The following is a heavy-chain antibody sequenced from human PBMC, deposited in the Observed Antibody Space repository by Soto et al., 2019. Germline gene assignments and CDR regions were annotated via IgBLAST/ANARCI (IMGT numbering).Heavy chain of an antibody. CDR3: ARERYSSSWFDY. Sequence: EVQLVESGGGLVQPGGSLRLSCAASGFTFSSYWMSWVRQAPGKGLEWVTNINQDGSEKYYVDSVKGRFTISRDNAKNSLYLQMNSLRAEDTAVYYCARERYSSSWFDYWGQGTLVTVSS. V-gene: IGHV3-7*05. J-gene: IGHJ4*02. CDR1: GFTFSSYW. CDR2: INQDGSEK. D-gene: IGHD6-13*01.